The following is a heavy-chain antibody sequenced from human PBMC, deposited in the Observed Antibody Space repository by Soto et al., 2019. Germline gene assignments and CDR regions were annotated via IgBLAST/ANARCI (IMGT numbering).Heavy chain of an antibody. CDR3: ARALGSYYDSSGYTNWFDP. CDR1: GGTFSSYA. CDR2: IIPIFGTA. Sequence: QVQLVQSGAEVKKPGSSVKVSCKASGGTFSSYAISWVRQAPGQGLEWMGGIIPIFGTANYAQKFQGRVTITADESTSTAYMELSSLRSEETAVYYCARALGSYYDSSGYTNWFDPWGQGTLVTVSS. V-gene: IGHV1-69*01. D-gene: IGHD3-22*01. J-gene: IGHJ5*02.